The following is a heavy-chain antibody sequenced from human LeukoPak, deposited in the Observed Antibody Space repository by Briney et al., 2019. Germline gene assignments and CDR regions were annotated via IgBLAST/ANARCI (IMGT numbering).Heavy chain of an antibody. V-gene: IGHV3-74*03. Sequence: PAGSLRLSCTAYGFTYSIYSMNCLRHAPRRGLLCVSDLNSEGSHSTYGDSVKGRSTISRENPKNTLSLQMNSLRAEATAVYYSARGLYYGMALWGQGTAVTVSS. J-gene: IGHJ6*02. CDR1: GFTYSIYS. CDR3: ARGLYYGMAL. CDR2: LNSEGSHS.